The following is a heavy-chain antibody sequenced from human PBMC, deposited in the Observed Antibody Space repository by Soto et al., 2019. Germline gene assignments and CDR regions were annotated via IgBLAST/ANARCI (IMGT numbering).Heavy chain of an antibody. V-gene: IGHV1-18*01. Sequence: QVQLVQSGPEVKKPGASVKVSCKTSGYTFTSYGIAWWRQAPGQGLDWMGWISTSKGSTNDAQKFQGRVTVSTDTSRSTAYLELRSLRSDDAAVYYCETRSPAFAYWGQGTLVTVSS. J-gene: IGHJ4*02. CDR1: GYTFTSYG. CDR2: ISTSKGST. CDR3: ETRSPAFAY.